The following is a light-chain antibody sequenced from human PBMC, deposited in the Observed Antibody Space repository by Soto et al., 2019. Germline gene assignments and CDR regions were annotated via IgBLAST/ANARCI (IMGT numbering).Light chain of an antibody. CDR1: SSDVGGYNY. Sequence: QSVLTQPASVSGSPGQSITISCTGTSSDVGGYNYVSWYQQHPGKAPKLMIYEVSNRPSGDSDRFSGSKSGNTAPLTISGLQAEDEADYYCSSYTSSSTPYVFGSGTKVTVL. CDR2: EVS. CDR3: SSYTSSSTPYV. V-gene: IGLV2-14*03. J-gene: IGLJ1*01.